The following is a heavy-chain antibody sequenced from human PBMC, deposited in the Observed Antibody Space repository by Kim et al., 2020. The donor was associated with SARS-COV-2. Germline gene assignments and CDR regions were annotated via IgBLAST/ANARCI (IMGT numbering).Heavy chain of an antibody. J-gene: IGHJ5*02. V-gene: IGHV4-39*01. CDR2: IYYSGST. D-gene: IGHD2-15*01. CDR3: ARQTLKGNTVVTRYNWVDP. Sequence: SETLSLTCTVSGGSISSSSYYWGWIRQPPGKGLEWIGSIYYSGSTYYNPSLKSRVTISVDTSKNQFPLKLSSVTAADTAGYYCARQTLKGNTVVTRYNWVDPWGQGTLVTVSS. CDR1: GGSISSSSYY.